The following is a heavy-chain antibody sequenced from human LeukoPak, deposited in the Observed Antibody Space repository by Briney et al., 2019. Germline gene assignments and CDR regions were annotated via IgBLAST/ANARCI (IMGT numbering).Heavy chain of an antibody. CDR3: ARWYSSSYRIDY. Sequence: PGGSLRLSCAASGFTFSNYWMHWLRQAPGKGLVWVSRINTDGSSTTYADSVKGRFTISRDNAKNTLYLQMNSLSDEDTAVYYCARWYSSSYRIDYWGQGTLVTVSS. CDR1: GFTFSNYW. CDR2: INTDGSST. J-gene: IGHJ4*02. D-gene: IGHD6-6*01. V-gene: IGHV3-74*01.